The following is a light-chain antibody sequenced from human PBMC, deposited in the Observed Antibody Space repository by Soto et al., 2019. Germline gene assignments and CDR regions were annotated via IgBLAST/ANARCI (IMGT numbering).Light chain of an antibody. J-gene: IGLJ2*01. CDR3: SSYTSSSTVV. Sequence: QSVLTQPASVSGSPGQSITISCTGSISDVGAYNYVSWYQQHPGKAPKLMIYDVSDRPPGVSNRFSGSKSGNTASLTISGLQAEDEADYYCSSYTSSSTVVFGGGTKLTVL. CDR2: DVS. V-gene: IGLV2-14*01. CDR1: ISDVGAYNY.